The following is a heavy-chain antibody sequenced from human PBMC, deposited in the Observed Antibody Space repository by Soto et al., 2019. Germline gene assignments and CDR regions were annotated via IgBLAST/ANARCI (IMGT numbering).Heavy chain of an antibody. CDR3: ARVGSSGWSPDY. D-gene: IGHD6-19*01. V-gene: IGHV4-30-4*01. Sequence: QVQLQESGPGLVKPSQTLSLTCTVSGGSISSGDYYWSWIRQPPGKGLEWIGYIYYSGSTTYNNNPSLKSRVTLSVDTSKNQFSLRLSSVTAADTAVYYCARVGSSGWSPDYWGQGTLVTVSS. J-gene: IGHJ4*02. CDR2: IYYSGSTTY. CDR1: GGSISSGDYY.